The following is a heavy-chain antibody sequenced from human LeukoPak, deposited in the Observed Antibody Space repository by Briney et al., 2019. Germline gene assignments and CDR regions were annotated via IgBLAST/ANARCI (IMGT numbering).Heavy chain of an antibody. CDR3: ASPDNISGWTYFDY. CDR2: IYDSGST. D-gene: IGHD6-19*01. CDR1: GPSISRYY. J-gene: IGHJ4*02. Sequence: SQTLSLTCTLSGPSISRYYWSSIRQAPGKGLEWIGYIYDSGSTNYNPSLKSRGLMSVDTSKNQCSRKLSSVTAADTAVYYCASPDNISGWTYFDYWGQGTLVTVSS. V-gene: IGHV4-59*12.